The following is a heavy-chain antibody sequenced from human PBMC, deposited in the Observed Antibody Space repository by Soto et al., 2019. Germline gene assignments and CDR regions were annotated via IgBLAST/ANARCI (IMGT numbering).Heavy chain of an antibody. D-gene: IGHD3-3*01. Sequence: PSETLSLTCTVSGGSISSSSYYWGWIRQPPGKGLEWIGSIYYSGSTYYNPSLKSRVTISVDTSKNQFSLKLSSVTAADTAVYYCARSRRVLRFLEWSTNYYYYYGMDVLAQGTTVTASS. J-gene: IGHJ6*02. V-gene: IGHV4-39*01. CDR2: IYYSGST. CDR3: ARSRRVLRFLEWSTNYYYYYGMDV. CDR1: GGSISSSSYY.